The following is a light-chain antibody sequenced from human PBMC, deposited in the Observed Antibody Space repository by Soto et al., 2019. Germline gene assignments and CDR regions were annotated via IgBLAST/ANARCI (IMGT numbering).Light chain of an antibody. J-gene: IGKJ2*01. CDR3: QQYGSSSYT. V-gene: IGKV3-20*01. CDR1: QSVASSY. CDR2: GAS. Sequence: EIVLTQSPGTLSLSPGEGATLSCRASQSVASSYLAWYQQKPGQAPRLIIYGASNRATGTPDRFSGGGSGTDFTLTISRLEPEDFAVYYCQQYGSSSYTFGQGPKLEIK.